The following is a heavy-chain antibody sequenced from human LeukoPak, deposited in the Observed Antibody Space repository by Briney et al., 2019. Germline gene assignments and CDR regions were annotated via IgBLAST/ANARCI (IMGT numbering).Heavy chain of an antibody. D-gene: IGHD3-3*02. CDR3: ARAIRYEAFDI. CDR1: GYSISSGYY. CDR2: IYYSGST. Sequence: SETLSLTCAVSGYSISSGYYWGWIRQPPGKGLEWIGYIYYSGSTNYNPSLKSRVTISVDTSKNQFSLKLSSVTAADTAVYYCARAIRYEAFDIWGQGTMVTVSS. J-gene: IGHJ3*02. V-gene: IGHV4-61*01.